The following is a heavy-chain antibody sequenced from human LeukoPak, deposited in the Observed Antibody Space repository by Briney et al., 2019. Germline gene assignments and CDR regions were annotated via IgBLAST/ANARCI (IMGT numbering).Heavy chain of an antibody. CDR2: IYYSGST. CDR1: GGSISSGGHY. Sequence: SETLSLTCTVSGGSISSGGHYWSWIRQHPGKGLEWIGYIYYSGSTYYNPSLKGRVTISVDTSKNQFSLKLSSVTAADTAVYYCASLPYGDYVVDYWGQGTLVTVSS. J-gene: IGHJ4*02. CDR3: ASLPYGDYVVDY. V-gene: IGHV4-31*03. D-gene: IGHD4-17*01.